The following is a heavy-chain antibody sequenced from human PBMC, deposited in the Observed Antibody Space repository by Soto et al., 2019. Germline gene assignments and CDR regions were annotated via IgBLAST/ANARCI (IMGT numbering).Heavy chain of an antibody. J-gene: IGHJ3*02. Sequence: SETLSLTCTVSGGSISSGDYYWSWIRQPPGKGLEWIGYIYYGGSTYYNPSLKSRVTISVDTFKNQFSLKLSSVTAADTAVYYCARYPIVRDYYDSSGPPQHDAFDIWGQGTMVTVSS. V-gene: IGHV4-30-4*01. CDR2: IYYGGST. CDR3: ARYPIVRDYYDSSGPPQHDAFDI. D-gene: IGHD3-22*01. CDR1: GGSISSGDYY.